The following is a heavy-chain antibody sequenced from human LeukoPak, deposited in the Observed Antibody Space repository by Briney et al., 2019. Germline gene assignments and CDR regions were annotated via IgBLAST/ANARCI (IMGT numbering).Heavy chain of an antibody. J-gene: IGHJ4*02. CDR3: ARVSRIAAAGYFDY. CDR1: GYTFTSYG. Sequence: ASVKVSCKASGYTFTSYGISWVRQDPGQGLEWMGWISAYNGNTNYAQKLQGRVTMTTDTSTSTAYMELRSLRSDDTAVYYCARVSRIAAAGYFDYWGQGTLVTVSS. D-gene: IGHD6-13*01. CDR2: ISAYNGNT. V-gene: IGHV1-18*01.